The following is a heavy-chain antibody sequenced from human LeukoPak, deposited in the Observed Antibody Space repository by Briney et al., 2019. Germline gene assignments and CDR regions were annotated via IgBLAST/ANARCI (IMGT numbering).Heavy chain of an antibody. D-gene: IGHD3-10*01. Sequence: SDSLSLTCAASGYSIINSHWCGWIRQPPGKGLEWIGYIYYTGTTYYSPSLKSRVTMSVDTSKNQFSLKLNSVTAVDTAVYYCARTSYNSGSDYDSWGQGTLV. J-gene: IGHJ4*02. CDR1: GYSIINSHW. CDR2: IYYTGTT. V-gene: IGHV4-28*01. CDR3: ARTSYNSGSDYDS.